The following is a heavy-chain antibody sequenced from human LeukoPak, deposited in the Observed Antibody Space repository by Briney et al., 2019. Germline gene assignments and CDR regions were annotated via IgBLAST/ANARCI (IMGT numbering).Heavy chain of an antibody. J-gene: IGHJ4*02. D-gene: IGHD3-10*01. V-gene: IGHV3-21*01. CDR3: ARGAVFQGNYDY. CDR1: GFTFSSSS. Sequence: GGSLRLSCAAAGFTFSSSSRNWVRQARWRGLDGVSSISGESKYIYYADSVTGRFTISRDNAKNSLYLQMNSLRAEDTAVYYCARGAVFQGNYDYWGQGTQVTVSS. CDR2: ISGESKYI.